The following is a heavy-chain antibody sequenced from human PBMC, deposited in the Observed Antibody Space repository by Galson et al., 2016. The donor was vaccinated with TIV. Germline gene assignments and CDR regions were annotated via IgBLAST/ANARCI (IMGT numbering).Heavy chain of an antibody. CDR3: ARDWGGGVLGATGAFDI. J-gene: IGHJ3*02. CDR1: GFMFSDYQ. CDR2: ITNRATTK. D-gene: IGHD1-26*01. Sequence: SLRLSCAASGFMFSDYQMAWVRQAPGKGLEWVSYITNRATTKAYADSVKGRFTISRDNAENSLYLQMNSLRAEDTAVYYCARDWGGGVLGATGAFDIWGQGTTVTVSS. V-gene: IGHV3-11*04.